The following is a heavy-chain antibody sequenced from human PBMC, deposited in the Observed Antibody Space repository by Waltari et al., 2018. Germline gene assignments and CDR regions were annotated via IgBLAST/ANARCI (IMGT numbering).Heavy chain of an antibody. CDR2: ITTSSTYM. D-gene: IGHD3-10*01. Sequence: EVQLVESGGGLVRPGGSLRLSCVASGFSFRSYNMNWVRQAPGKGLEWVSSITTSSTYMYYVDSLKGRFTIARDDAKNSLFLQMNSLRAEDTALYYCVKGGWGFGAFYEQHWGQGIQVTVSS. V-gene: IGHV3-21*04. CDR1: GFSFRSYN. J-gene: IGHJ4*02. CDR3: VKGGWGFGAFYEQH.